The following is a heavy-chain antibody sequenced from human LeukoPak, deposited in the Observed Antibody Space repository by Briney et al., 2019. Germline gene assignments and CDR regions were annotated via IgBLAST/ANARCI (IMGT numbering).Heavy chain of an antibody. CDR2: IKTDGTSP. Sequence: GGSLRLSCAASGFTFSNYWMHWVRQAPGEGLVWVSRIKTDGTSPSYVDSVKGRFTISRDNAKNTLYLQMNSLRAEDTAVYYCAKGGVGVYYMDVWGKGTTVTVSS. CDR1: GFTFSNYW. J-gene: IGHJ6*03. V-gene: IGHV3-74*01. CDR3: AKGGVGVYYMDV. D-gene: IGHD1-26*01.